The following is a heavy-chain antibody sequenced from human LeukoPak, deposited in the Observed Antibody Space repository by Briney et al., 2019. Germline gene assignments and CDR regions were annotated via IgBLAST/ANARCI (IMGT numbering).Heavy chain of an antibody. CDR1: GGSISSSSYY. V-gene: IGHV4-39*07. CDR2: IYYSGST. CDR3: ARDLSVAAYYGSGSYLGDAFDI. D-gene: IGHD3-10*01. Sequence: SETLSLTCTVSGGSISSSSYYWGWIRQPPGKGLEWIWSIYYSGSTYYNPSRKSRVAISLDTSKNEFSMTLSYLTGADTDVYYCARDLSVAAYYGSGSYLGDAFDIWGQGTMVTVSS. J-gene: IGHJ3*02.